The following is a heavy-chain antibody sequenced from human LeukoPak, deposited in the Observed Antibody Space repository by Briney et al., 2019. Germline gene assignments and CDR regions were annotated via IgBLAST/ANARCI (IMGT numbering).Heavy chain of an antibody. CDR1: GFTISNHW. CDR3: AREVEVVPATMGAYYYYYMDV. Sequence: GGSLRLSCAASGFTISNHWMHWARQAPGKGLVWVSRINSDGRRTSYADSVKGRFTISRDNAKNTLYLQMNSLRPDDTAVYYCAREVEVVPATMGAYYYYYMDVWGKRTTVTVSS. D-gene: IGHD2-2*01. V-gene: IGHV3-74*01. J-gene: IGHJ6*03. CDR2: INSDGRRT.